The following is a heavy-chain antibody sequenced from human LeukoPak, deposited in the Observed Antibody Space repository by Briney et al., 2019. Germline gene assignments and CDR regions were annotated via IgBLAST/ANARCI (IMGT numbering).Heavy chain of an antibody. J-gene: IGHJ3*02. CDR1: GGSFSGCY. CDR2: INHSGST. CDR3: ARLAAAYDAFDI. D-gene: IGHD6-13*01. Sequence: SETLSLTCAVYGGSFSGCYWSWIRQPPGKGLEWIGEINHSGSTNYNPSLKSRVTISVDTSKNQFSLKLSSVTAADTAVYYCARLAAAYDAFDIWGQGTMVTVSS. V-gene: IGHV4-34*01.